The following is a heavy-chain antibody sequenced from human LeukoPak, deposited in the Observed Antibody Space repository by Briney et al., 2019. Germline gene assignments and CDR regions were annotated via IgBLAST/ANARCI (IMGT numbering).Heavy chain of an antibody. V-gene: IGHV3-23*01. CDR3: AKGYIQLWWFDY. CDR2: ISGSGDGA. Sequence: GGSLRLSWAASGFTFSTYAMSWVRQAPGKGLQWVSLISGSGDGAHYADSGKGRFTISRDNSKNTVYLQMTNLRAEDTAVYYCAKGYIQLWWFDYWGQGTLVTVSS. J-gene: IGHJ4*02. CDR1: GFTFSTYA. D-gene: IGHD2-21*01.